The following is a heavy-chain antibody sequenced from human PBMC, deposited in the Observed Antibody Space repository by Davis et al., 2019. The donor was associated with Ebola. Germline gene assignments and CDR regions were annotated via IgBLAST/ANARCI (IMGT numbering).Heavy chain of an antibody. Sequence: ASVTVSCKASGYTFTSYYMHWVRQAPGQGLEWMGIINPSGGSTSYAQKFQGRVTMTRDTSTSTVYMELSSLRSEDTAVYYCARVEIYCTGGVCYTGYYYGMDVWGQGTTVTVSS. J-gene: IGHJ6*02. CDR3: ARVEIYCTGGVCYTGYYYGMDV. CDR1: GYTFTSYY. CDR2: INPSGGST. D-gene: IGHD2-8*02. V-gene: IGHV1-46*01.